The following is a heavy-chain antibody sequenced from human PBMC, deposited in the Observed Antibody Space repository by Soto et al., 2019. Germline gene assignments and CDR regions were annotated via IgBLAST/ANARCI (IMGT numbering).Heavy chain of an antibody. V-gene: IGHV3-9*01. D-gene: IGHD6-25*01. J-gene: IGHJ6*03. CDR2: ISWNSGNI. CDR1: GFTFADYA. Sequence: EVQLVESGGGLVQPGRSLRLSCAASGFTFADYAMHWVRQAPGKGLEWVSGISWNSGNIGYADSVKGRFTISRDNAKNSLYLQMDSLRAEDTALYYCAKDSGAATYYYSSLDVWGKGTTVTVSS. CDR3: AKDSGAATYYYSSLDV.